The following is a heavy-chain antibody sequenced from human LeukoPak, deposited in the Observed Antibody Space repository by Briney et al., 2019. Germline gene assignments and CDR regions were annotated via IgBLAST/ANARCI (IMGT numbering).Heavy chain of an antibody. Sequence: ASVKVSCKASGYTFTGYFMHWVRQAPGQGHECMGWINPNIGATKYARKFQGRFTMTRDTSITTAYMELSRLRSDDTAVYYCARTYYDSSGYVPFDYWSQGTLVTVSS. CDR2: INPNIGAT. V-gene: IGHV1-2*02. J-gene: IGHJ4*02. D-gene: IGHD3-22*01. CDR1: GYTFTGYF. CDR3: ARTYYDSSGYVPFDY.